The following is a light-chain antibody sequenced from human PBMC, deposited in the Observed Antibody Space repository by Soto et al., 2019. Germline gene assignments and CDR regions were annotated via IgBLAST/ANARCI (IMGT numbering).Light chain of an antibody. V-gene: IGLV2-14*01. CDR2: EVS. Sequence: QSALTQPASVSGSAGQSITISCTGTSSDVGGHNYVSWYQHHPGKAPKLMIYEVSNRPSGVSHRFSGSKSGNTASLTISGLQADDESDYYCSSYTSSSPYVFGTGTKLTVL. J-gene: IGLJ1*01. CDR1: SSDVGGHNY. CDR3: SSYTSSSPYV.